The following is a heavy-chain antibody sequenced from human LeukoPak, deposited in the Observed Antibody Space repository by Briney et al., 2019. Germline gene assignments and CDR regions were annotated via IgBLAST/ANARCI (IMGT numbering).Heavy chain of an antibody. Sequence: SETLSLTCTVSGGSITNYYWSWIRQPPGKGLEWIGFSYYNGNTNYNPSLKSRVTISVDTSKNQFSLKLSSVTAADTAVYYCAREGDILTGYCHFDYWGQGTLVTVSS. J-gene: IGHJ4*02. D-gene: IGHD3-9*01. CDR3: AREGDILTGYCHFDY. CDR1: GGSITNYY. V-gene: IGHV4-59*12. CDR2: SYYNGNT.